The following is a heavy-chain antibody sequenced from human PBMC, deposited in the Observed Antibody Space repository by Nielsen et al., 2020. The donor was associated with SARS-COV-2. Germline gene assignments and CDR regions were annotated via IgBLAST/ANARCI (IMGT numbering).Heavy chain of an antibody. D-gene: IGHD3-22*01. CDR2: IDWDDDK. CDR1: GFSLSTSGMC. Sequence: SGPTLVKPTQTLTLTCTFSGFSLSTSGMCVSWIRQPPGKALEWLARIDWDDDKYYSTSLKTRLTISKDTSKNQVVLTMTNMDPVDTATYYCARIRPTMISADAFDIWGQRTMVTVSS. CDR3: ARIRPTMISADAFDI. J-gene: IGHJ3*02. V-gene: IGHV2-70*11.